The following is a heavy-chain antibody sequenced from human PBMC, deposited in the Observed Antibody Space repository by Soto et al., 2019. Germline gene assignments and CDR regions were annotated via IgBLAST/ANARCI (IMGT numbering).Heavy chain of an antibody. Sequence: SETLSLTCTVSGASITLGGYSWSWIRQTPGKGLEWIGYINHLETTFYNPSFESRLTLSIDRAKNQFSLKLHSMSAADRAVYFCARGGGSESFDYWGQGILVTV. V-gene: IGHV4-30-2*01. J-gene: IGHJ4*02. D-gene: IGHD1-26*01. CDR1: GASITLGGYS. CDR3: ARGGGSESFDY. CDR2: INHLETT.